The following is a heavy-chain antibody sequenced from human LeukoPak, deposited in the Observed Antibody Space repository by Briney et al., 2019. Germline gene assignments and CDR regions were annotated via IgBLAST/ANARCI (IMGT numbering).Heavy chain of an antibody. J-gene: IGHJ3*02. V-gene: IGHV4-61*02. CDR3: ARDKGWVTVSHNAFDI. D-gene: IGHD4-17*01. Sequence: PSQTLSLTCTVSGGSISSGSYYWSWIRQPAGKGLEWIGRIYTSGSTNYNPSLKSRVTISVGTSKNQFSLKLSSVTAADTAVYYCARDKGWVTVSHNAFDIWGQGTMVTVSS. CDR1: GGSISSGSYY. CDR2: IYTSGST.